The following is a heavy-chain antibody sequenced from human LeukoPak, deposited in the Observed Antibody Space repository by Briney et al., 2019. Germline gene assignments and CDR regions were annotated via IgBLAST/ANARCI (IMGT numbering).Heavy chain of an antibody. Sequence: SVNVSCKASDGTFNSYAISWVRQAPGQGLEWMGRIIPIFGTANYAQKFLGRVTITADKPTSTVYMELSSLRSEDTAVYYCARSRPSGFIDYWDYWGQGTLVTVSS. CDR2: IIPIFGTA. J-gene: IGHJ4*02. CDR1: DGTFNSYA. D-gene: IGHD4/OR15-4a*01. CDR3: ARSRPSGFIDYWDY. V-gene: IGHV1-69*06.